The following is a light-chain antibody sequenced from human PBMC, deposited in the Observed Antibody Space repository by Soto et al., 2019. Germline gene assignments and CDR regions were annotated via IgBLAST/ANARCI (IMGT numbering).Light chain of an antibody. V-gene: IGLV2-14*01. CDR2: XXX. J-gene: IGLJ2*01. CDR1: SSDVGGYNY. CDR3: SSYTSSSTVV. Sequence: QSALTQPASVSGSPGQSITISCTGTSSDVGGYNYVSWYQQHPGKAPKLMIXXXXXXXXXXXXXXXXXXSGNTASLTISGXXAXXXXXXYCSSYTSSSTVVFAGGTKLTVL.